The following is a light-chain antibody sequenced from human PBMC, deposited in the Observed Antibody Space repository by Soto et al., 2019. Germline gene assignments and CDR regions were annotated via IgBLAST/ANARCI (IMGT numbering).Light chain of an antibody. Sequence: QSALTQPASVSGSPGQSITISCTGTSSDVGGYDYVSWYQQHPDKAPKLTVYEVTHRPSGVSNRFSGSKSGNTASLTISGLQAEDEADYYCSSLTSGSTRVFGTGTKVTVL. CDR1: SSDVGGYDY. J-gene: IGLJ1*01. CDR2: EVT. V-gene: IGLV2-14*01. CDR3: SSLTSGSTRV.